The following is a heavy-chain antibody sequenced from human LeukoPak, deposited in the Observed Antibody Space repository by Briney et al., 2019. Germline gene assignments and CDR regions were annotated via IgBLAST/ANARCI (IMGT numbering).Heavy chain of an antibody. V-gene: IGHV3-30*04. CDR1: GFTFSSYA. CDR2: ISYDGSNK. Sequence: GGSLRLSCAASGFTFSSYAMHWVRQAPGKGLEWVAVISYDGSNKYYADSVKGRFTISRDNSKNTLYLQMNSLRAEDTAVYYCASWEVTRVGYWGQGTLVTVSS. D-gene: IGHD4-17*01. CDR3: ASWEVTRVGY. J-gene: IGHJ4*02.